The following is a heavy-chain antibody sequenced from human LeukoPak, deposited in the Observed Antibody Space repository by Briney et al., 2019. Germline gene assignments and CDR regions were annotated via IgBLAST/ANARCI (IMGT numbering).Heavy chain of an antibody. Sequence: GGSLRLSCAASGFTFDDIGIGGAPQPPGKGWKGSPGINWNGGSTGYADSVKGRFTISRDNAKNSLYLQMNSLRAEDTALYHCARACTIGSGSYGSCFDYWGQGTLVTVSS. D-gene: IGHD3-10*01. CDR2: INWNGGST. CDR3: ARACTIGSGSYGSCFDY. CDR1: GFTFDDIG. J-gene: IGHJ4*02. V-gene: IGHV3-20*01.